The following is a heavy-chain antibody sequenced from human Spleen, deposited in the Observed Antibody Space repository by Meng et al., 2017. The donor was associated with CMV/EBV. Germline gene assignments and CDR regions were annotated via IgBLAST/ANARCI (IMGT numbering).Heavy chain of an antibody. V-gene: IGHV4-61*01. D-gene: IGHD3-3*01. J-gene: IGHJ4*02. CDR3: ARAKRDLEFGYDY. CDR1: GGSVSSGSYY. CDR2: IYYTGST. Sequence: SETLSLTCTVSGGSVSSGSYYWNWIRQPPGKGLEWIAYIYYTGSTNYNPSLKSRVTISVDTSKNQFSLTLSSVTAADTAVYYCARAKRDLEFGYDYWGQGTLVTVSS.